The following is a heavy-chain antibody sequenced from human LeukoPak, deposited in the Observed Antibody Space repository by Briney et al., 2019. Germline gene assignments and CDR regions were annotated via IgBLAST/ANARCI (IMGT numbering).Heavy chain of an antibody. Sequence: GGSLRLSCAASGFTFSSYSMNWVRQAPGKGLEWVSSISSSSSYIYYADSVKGRFTISRDNAKNSLYLQMNSLRADDTAVYYCARGFVVVPAATYYFYYGMDVWGQGTTVTVSS. D-gene: IGHD2-2*01. CDR3: ARGFVVVPAATYYFYYGMDV. CDR1: GFTFSSYS. CDR2: ISSSSSYI. V-gene: IGHV3-21*04. J-gene: IGHJ6*02.